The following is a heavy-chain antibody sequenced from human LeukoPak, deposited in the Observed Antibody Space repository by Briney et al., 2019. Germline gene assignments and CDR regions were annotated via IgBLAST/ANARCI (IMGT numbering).Heavy chain of an antibody. Sequence: GASVKVSCKASGYTFTKYFMHWVRQAPGQGLEWMGIINPRGGSTGYAQKFRGRITMTTDMSTRTVYMELSSLESEDTAAYYCARRHSVGDSYSNWFDPWGQGTLVTVSS. V-gene: IGHV1-46*01. CDR3: ARRHSVGDSYSNWFDP. D-gene: IGHD2-21*02. J-gene: IGHJ5*02. CDR2: INPRGGST. CDR1: GYTFTKYF.